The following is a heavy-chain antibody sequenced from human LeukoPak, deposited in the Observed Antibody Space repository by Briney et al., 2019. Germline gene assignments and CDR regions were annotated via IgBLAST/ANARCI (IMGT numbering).Heavy chain of an antibody. D-gene: IGHD3-22*01. CDR3: ARAYYYDSSGLPFDY. CDR1: GGSFSGYY. J-gene: IGHJ4*02. CDR2: INHSGST. Sequence: SETLSLTCAVYGGSFSGYYWSWIRQPPGKGLEWIGEINHSGSTNYNPSLKSRVTISVDTSKNQFSLKLSSVTAADTAVYYCARAYYYDSSGLPFDYWGQGTLVTVSS. V-gene: IGHV4-34*01.